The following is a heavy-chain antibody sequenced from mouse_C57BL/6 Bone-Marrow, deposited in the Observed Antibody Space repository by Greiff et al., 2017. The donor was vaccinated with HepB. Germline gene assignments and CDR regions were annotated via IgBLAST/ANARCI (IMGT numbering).Heavy chain of an antibody. J-gene: IGHJ3*01. D-gene: IGHD1-1*01. V-gene: IGHV5-4*01. Sequence: EVMLVESGGGLVKPGGSLKLSCAASGFTFSSYAMSWVRQTPEKRLEWVATISDGGSYTYYPDNVKGRFTISRDNAKNNLYLQMSHLKSEDTAMYYCARDHCGSPWFAYWGQGTLVTVSA. CDR1: GFTFSSYA. CDR2: ISDGGSYT. CDR3: ARDHCGSPWFAY.